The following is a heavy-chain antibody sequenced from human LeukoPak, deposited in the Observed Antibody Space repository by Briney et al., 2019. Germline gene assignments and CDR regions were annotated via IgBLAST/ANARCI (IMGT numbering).Heavy chain of an antibody. CDR1: GFTFSDSN. CDR3: ARDVAYGDYSIPRGNWFDP. V-gene: IGHV3-21*01. J-gene: IGHJ5*02. D-gene: IGHD4-17*01. Sequence: GGSLRLSCAASGFTFSDSNMNWVRQAPGKGLEWVSSISSSSSYIYYADSVKGRFTISRDNAKNSLYLQMNSLRAEDTAVYYCARDVAYGDYSIPRGNWFDPWGQGTLVTVSS. CDR2: ISSSSSYI.